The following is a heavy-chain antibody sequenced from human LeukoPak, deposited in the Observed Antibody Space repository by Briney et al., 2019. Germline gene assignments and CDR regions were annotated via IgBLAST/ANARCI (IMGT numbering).Heavy chain of an antibody. Sequence: GGSLRLSCAASGFTFDDYAMHWVRQAPGKGLEWVSGISWNSGSIGYADSVKGRFTISRDNAKNSLYLQMNSLRAEDTALYYCAKDLHMVATFTYYFDYWGQGTLVTVSS. V-gene: IGHV3-9*01. D-gene: IGHD5-12*01. J-gene: IGHJ4*02. CDR1: GFTFDDYA. CDR2: ISWNSGSI. CDR3: AKDLHMVATFTYYFDY.